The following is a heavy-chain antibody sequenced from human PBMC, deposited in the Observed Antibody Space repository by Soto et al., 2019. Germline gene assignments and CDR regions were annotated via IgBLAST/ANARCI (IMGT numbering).Heavy chain of an antibody. J-gene: IGHJ4*02. CDR3: ARHVGNSPPGS. V-gene: IGHV4-39*01. CDR1: GGSISSSNYH. CDR2: MYYSGST. Sequence: QLQLQESGPGLVKPSETLSLTCTVSGGSISSSNYHWGWIRQPPGKGLEWIGSMYYSGSTYYNPSLKSRVTISVDTSKNQLSLKLTSVTAADTAVYHSARHVGNSPPGSWGQGTLVTVSS. D-gene: IGHD1-26*01.